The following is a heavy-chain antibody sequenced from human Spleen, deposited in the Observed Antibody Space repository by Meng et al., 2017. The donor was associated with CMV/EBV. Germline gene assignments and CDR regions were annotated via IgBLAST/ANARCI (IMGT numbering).Heavy chain of an antibody. D-gene: IGHD1-26*01. CDR3: AREGWGGNYDYFGMDV. Sequence: GSLRLSCTVSGVSISHYYWSWIRQPPGKGLEWIGYIYSSGNTNYNPSLKSRVTIAMDTSRKQFSLTLRSATAVDTAVYYCAREGWGGNYDYFGMDVWGQGTTVTVSS. J-gene: IGHJ6*02. V-gene: IGHV4-59*01. CDR1: GVSISHYY. CDR2: IYSSGNT.